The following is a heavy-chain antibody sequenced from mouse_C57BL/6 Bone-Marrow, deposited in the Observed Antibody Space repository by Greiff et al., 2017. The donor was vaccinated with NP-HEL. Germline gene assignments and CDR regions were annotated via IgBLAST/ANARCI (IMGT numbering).Heavy chain of an antibody. CDR3: VRGDYYGSTRGYYFDY. CDR1: GFTFNTYA. V-gene: IGHV10-3*01. CDR2: IRSKSSNYAT. D-gene: IGHD1-1*01. Sequence: EVQLVESGGGLVQPKGSLKLSCAASGFTFNTYAMHWVRQAPGKGLEWVARIRSKSSNYATYYADSVKDRFTISRDDSQSMLYLQMNNLKTEDTAMYYCVRGDYYGSTRGYYFDYWGQGTTLTVSS. J-gene: IGHJ2*01.